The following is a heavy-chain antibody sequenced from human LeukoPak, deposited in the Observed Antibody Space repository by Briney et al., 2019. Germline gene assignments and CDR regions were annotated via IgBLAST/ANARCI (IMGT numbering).Heavy chain of an antibody. CDR1: GFTVSSYG. J-gene: IGHJ3*01. D-gene: IGHD6-13*01. Sequence: GRSLRLSCAASGFTVSSYGMTWVRLAPGKGLEWVSAFSATEGSAQYAESVKGRFTISRDNSKNSLYLQMNSLRDEDTAVYYCAKARIAAAGTGAFDVWGQGTMVTVSS. V-gene: IGHV3-23*01. CDR2: FSATEGSA. CDR3: AKARIAAAGTGAFDV.